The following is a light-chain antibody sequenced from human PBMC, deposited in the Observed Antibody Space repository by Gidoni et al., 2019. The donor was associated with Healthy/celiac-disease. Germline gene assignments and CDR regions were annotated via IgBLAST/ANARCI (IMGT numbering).Light chain of an antibody. CDR1: QSVSSSY. V-gene: IGKV3-20*01. Sequence: ELALTPSPGTLSLSPGERATLSCTASQSVSSSYLAWYQQKHGQAPRLLIYGAASRATGIPDRCSGSGSGTDFTLTISRLEPEDFAVYYCQQYGSSPLFTFGPGTKVDIK. J-gene: IGKJ3*01. CDR3: QQYGSSPLFT. CDR2: GAA.